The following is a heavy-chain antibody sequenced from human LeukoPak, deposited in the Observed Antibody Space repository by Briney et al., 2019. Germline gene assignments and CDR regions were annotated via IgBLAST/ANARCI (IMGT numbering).Heavy chain of an antibody. Sequence: GGSLRLSCAASGFTFSSYAMSWVRQAPGRGLEWVSVISGSGSRTSYADSVKGRFTISRDNSKNTLYLQMNSLRAEDTATYYCAKDRYDSSAYYFEDWGQGTLVTVSS. V-gene: IGHV3-23*01. CDR1: GFTFSSYA. CDR3: AKDRYDSSAYYFED. D-gene: IGHD3-22*01. J-gene: IGHJ4*02. CDR2: ISGSGSRT.